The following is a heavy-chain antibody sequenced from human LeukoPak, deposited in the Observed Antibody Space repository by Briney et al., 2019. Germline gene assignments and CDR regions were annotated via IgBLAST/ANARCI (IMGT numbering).Heavy chain of an antibody. Sequence: PSQTLSLTCTVSGGSISSGGYYWRWIRQHPGKGLEWIGYIYYSGSTYYNPSLKSRVTISVDTSKNQFSLKLSSVTAADTAVYYCAARNYYDSSGYNFDYWGQGTLVTVSS. CDR1: GGSISSGGYY. D-gene: IGHD3-22*01. CDR2: IYYSGST. V-gene: IGHV4-31*03. J-gene: IGHJ4*02. CDR3: AARNYYDSSGYNFDY.